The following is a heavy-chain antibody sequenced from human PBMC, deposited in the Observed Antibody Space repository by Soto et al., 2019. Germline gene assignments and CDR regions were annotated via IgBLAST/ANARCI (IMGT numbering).Heavy chain of an antibody. CDR1: GFTFSSYA. CDR3: AKDQIVPAAMPASGPQPINWFDP. CDR2: ISGSGGST. D-gene: IGHD2-2*01. J-gene: IGHJ5*02. V-gene: IGHV3-23*01. Sequence: TGGSLRLSCAASGFTFSSYAMSWVRQAPGKWLEWVSAISGSGGSTYYADSVKGRFTISRDNSKNTLYLQMNSLRAEDTAVYYCAKDQIVPAAMPASGPQPINWFDPRGQGTLVTVSS.